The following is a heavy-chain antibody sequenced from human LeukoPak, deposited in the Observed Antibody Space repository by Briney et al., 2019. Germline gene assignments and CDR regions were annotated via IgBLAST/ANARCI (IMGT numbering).Heavy chain of an antibody. CDR2: IKQDGSEK. CDR1: GFTFSSYW. CDR3: AREDRLYDSSGYSYGMDV. Sequence: GGSLRLSCAASGFTFSSYWMSWVRQAPGKGLEWVANIKQDGSEKYYVDSVKGRFTISRDNAKNSLYLQMNSLRAEDTAVYYCAREDRLYDSSGYSYGMDVWGQRTTVTVSS. V-gene: IGHV3-7*01. J-gene: IGHJ6*02. D-gene: IGHD3-22*01.